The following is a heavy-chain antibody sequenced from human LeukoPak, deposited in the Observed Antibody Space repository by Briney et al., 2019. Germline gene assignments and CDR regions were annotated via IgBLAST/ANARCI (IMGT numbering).Heavy chain of an antibody. CDR1: GFTFDDYG. D-gene: IGHD2-15*01. CDR2: INWNGGRT. CDR3: ARWGLFCSGGSCYFDY. J-gene: IGHJ4*02. Sequence: RPGGSLRLSCAASGFTFDDYGISWVRQAPGRGLEWVSGINWNGGRTGYADSVKGRFTISRDNAKNSLYLQMNSLRAEDTALSYCARWGLFCSGGSCYFDYWGQGTLVTVSP. V-gene: IGHV3-20*04.